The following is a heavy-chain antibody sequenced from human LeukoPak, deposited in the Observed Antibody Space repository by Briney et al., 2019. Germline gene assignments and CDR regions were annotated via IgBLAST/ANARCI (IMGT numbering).Heavy chain of an antibody. CDR1: GYTFTAYY. V-gene: IGHV1-2*02. CDR3: ARDATARDYSNFDY. D-gene: IGHD4-11*01. J-gene: IGHJ4*02. Sequence: ASVKVSCKASGYTFTAYYMHWVRQAPGQGLEWMGWVNPNSGGTNYAQKFQGRVTMTRDTSISTAYMELSRLTSDDTAFYYCARDATARDYSNFDYRGQGTLVTVSS. CDR2: VNPNSGGT.